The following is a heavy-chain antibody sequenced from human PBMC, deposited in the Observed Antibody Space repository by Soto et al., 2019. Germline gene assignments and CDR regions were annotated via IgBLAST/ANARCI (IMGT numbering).Heavy chain of an antibody. Sequence: QLHLQESGPGLVRPSETLSLTCAVSGGSISSSTYYWGWIRQPPGKGLEWIGTIYYSGSTYYNPSLKSRVTISVDTSNNHFSRNLSSVPAADTAVYYCARPTSPYYYDAYSYWGQGTLVTVSS. CDR1: GGSISSSTYY. J-gene: IGHJ4*02. CDR2: IYYSGST. CDR3: ARPTSPYYYDAYSY. V-gene: IGHV4-39*02. D-gene: IGHD3-22*01.